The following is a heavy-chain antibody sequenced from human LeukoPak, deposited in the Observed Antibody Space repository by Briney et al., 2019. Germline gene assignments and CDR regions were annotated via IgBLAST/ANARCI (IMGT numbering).Heavy chain of an antibody. V-gene: IGHV4-34*01. D-gene: IGHD3-22*01. J-gene: IGHJ3*02. CDR3: ARQPDYCDSSPGAYDAFDI. CDR1: GGSFSGYY. CDR2: INHSGST. Sequence: KPSETLSLTCAVYGGSFSGYYWSWIRQPPGKGLEWIGEINHSGSTNYNPSLKSRVTISVDTSKNQFSLKLSSVTAADTAVYYCARQPDYCDSSPGAYDAFDIWGQGTMVTVSS.